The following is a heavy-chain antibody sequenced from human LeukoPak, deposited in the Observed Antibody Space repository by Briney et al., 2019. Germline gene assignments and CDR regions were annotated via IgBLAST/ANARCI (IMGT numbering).Heavy chain of an antibody. Sequence: GGSLRLPCAASGFTFNSYAMSWVRQAPGKGLEWVSGISTSGHTYYADSVKGRFTISRDNSKNTLYLQMNSLRAEDTAVYYCAKPMDYYDSTAYNPFDYWGQGTLVTVSS. V-gene: IGHV3-23*01. D-gene: IGHD3-22*01. J-gene: IGHJ4*02. CDR2: ISTSGHT. CDR1: GFTFNSYA. CDR3: AKPMDYYDSTAYNPFDY.